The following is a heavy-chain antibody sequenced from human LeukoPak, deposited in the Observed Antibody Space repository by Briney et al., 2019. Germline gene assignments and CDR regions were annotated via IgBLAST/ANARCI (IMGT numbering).Heavy chain of an antibody. CDR1: GGSISSYY. Sequence: SETLSLTCTVSGGSISSYYWSWIRQPPGKGLEWIGYIYYSGSTYYNPSLRSRVTISVDTSKNQFSLKLSSVTAADTAVYYCARRRSGYDQDWGQGTLVTVSS. J-gene: IGHJ4*02. CDR2: IYYSGST. CDR3: ARRRSGYDQD. V-gene: IGHV4-59*01. D-gene: IGHD5-12*01.